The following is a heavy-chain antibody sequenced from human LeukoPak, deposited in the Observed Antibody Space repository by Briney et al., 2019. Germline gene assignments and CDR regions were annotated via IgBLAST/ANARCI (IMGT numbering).Heavy chain of an antibody. CDR2: IWYDGTNK. Sequence: PGRPLRLSCAASGFSFSSYGVHWVRQAPGKGLEWVAVIWYDGTNKYYADSVKGRFTISRDNSKNTLYLQMSSLRAEDTAVYYCARFYYDYYYYGMDVWGQGTTVTVSS. V-gene: IGHV3-33*01. J-gene: IGHJ6*02. D-gene: IGHD1-26*01. CDR3: ARFYYDYYYYGMDV. CDR1: GFSFSSYG.